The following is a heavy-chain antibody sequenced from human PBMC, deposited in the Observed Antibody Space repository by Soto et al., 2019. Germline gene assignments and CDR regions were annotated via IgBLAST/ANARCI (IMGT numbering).Heavy chain of an antibody. D-gene: IGHD2-15*01. J-gene: IGHJ4*02. CDR3: ARVYCSGGSCYYPMPDY. V-gene: IGHV1-18*01. Sequence: GASVKVSCKASGYTFTSYGISWVRQAPGQGLEWMGWISAYNGNTNYAQKLQGRVTMTTDTSTSTAYMELRSLRSDDTAVYYCARVYCSGGSCYYPMPDYWGQGTLVTVSS. CDR1: GYTFTSYG. CDR2: ISAYNGNT.